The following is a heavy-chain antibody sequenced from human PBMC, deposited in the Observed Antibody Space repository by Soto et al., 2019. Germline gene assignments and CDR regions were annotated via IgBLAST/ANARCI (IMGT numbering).Heavy chain of an antibody. V-gene: IGHV1-2*02. CDR1: GYTFTGYY. D-gene: IGHD3-16*01. J-gene: IGHJ4*02. CDR2: INPNSGGT. CDR3: ARGYLRLGDPYYFDY. Sequence: ASVKVSCKASGYTFTGYYMHWVRQAPGQGLEWMGWINPNSGGTNYAQKFQGKVTMTRDTSISTAYMELSRLRSDDTAVYYCARGYLRLGDPYYFDYWGQGTLVTVSS.